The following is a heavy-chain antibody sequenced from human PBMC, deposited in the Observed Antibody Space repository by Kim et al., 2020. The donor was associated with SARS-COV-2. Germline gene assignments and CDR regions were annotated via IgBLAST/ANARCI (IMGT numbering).Heavy chain of an antibody. CDR1: GFTFSSYG. D-gene: IGHD3-10*01. CDR3: AKDFGPYYYGSGRSVAFPEFDY. J-gene: IGHJ4*02. V-gene: IGHV3-30*18. CDR2: ISYDGSNK. Sequence: GGSLRLSCAASGFTFSSYGMHWVRQAPGKGLEWVAVISYDGSNKYYADSVKGRFTISRDNSKNTLYLQMNSLRAEDTAVYYCAKDFGPYYYGSGRSVAFPEFDYWGQGTLVTVSS.